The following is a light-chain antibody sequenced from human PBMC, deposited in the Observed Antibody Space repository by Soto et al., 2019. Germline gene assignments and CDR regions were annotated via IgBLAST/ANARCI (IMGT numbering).Light chain of an antibody. J-gene: IGLJ1*01. V-gene: IGLV2-8*01. Sequence: QSALTQPPSASGSPGESVTIPCTGTSSDVGAYNYVSWYQQHPGKAPKLVIYEVSKRPSGVPDRFSGSKSGNTAPLTVSGLQGEDEADYYCSSHAGSNGVFGTGTKLTVL. CDR3: SSHAGSNGV. CDR1: SSDVGAYNY. CDR2: EVS.